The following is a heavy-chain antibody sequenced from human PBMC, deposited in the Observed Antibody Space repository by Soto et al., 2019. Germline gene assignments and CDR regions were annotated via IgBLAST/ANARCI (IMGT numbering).Heavy chain of an antibody. CDR1: GGSISSYY. CDR2: IYYSGST. D-gene: IGHD3-22*01. CDR3: ARVVYDSSSYYVSYGMDV. V-gene: IGHV4-59*01. J-gene: IGHJ6*02. Sequence: SETLSLTCTVSGGSISSYYWSWIRQPPGKGLEWIGYIYYSGSTNYNPSLKSRVTISVDTSKNQFSLKLRSVTAADTAVYYCARVVYDSSSYYVSYGMDVWGQGTTVTVSS.